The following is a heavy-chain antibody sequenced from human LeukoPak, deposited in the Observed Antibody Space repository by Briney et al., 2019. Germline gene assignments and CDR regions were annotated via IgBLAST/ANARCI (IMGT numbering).Heavy chain of an antibody. Sequence: PGGCLRLSCAASGFTFSSYSMNWVRQAPGKGLEWVSSISSSSSYIYYADSVKGRFTISRDNAKNSLYLQMNSLRAEDTAVYYCAGPYYDILTGYSDDAFDIWGQGTMVTVSS. CDR2: ISSSSSYI. V-gene: IGHV3-21*01. CDR3: AGPYYDILTGYSDDAFDI. D-gene: IGHD3-9*01. CDR1: GFTFSSYS. J-gene: IGHJ3*02.